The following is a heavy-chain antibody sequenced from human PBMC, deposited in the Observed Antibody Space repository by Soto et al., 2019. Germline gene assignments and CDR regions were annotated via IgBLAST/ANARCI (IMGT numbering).Heavy chain of an antibody. CDR2: INHSRST. D-gene: IGHD3-10*01. CDR1: GGSFSGYY. CDR3: ARGRALWFGELSLYFDY. V-gene: IGHV4-34*01. J-gene: IGHJ4*02. Sequence: QVQLQQWGAGLLKPSETLSLTCAVYGGSFSGYYWSWIRQPPGKGLEWIGEINHSRSTNYNPSLKSRVTISVDTSKNQFSLKLSSVTAADTAVYYCARGRALWFGELSLYFDYWGQGTLVTVSS.